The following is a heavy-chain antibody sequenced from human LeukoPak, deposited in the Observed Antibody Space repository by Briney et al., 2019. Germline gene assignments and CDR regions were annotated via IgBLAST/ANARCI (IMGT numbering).Heavy chain of an antibody. V-gene: IGHV4-31*03. D-gene: IGHD1-20*01. CDR2: VSYSGST. Sequence: SETLSLTCTLSGGSITSGRYYWPWIRQHPQRGLEWIGYVSYSGSTNYNSSLKSRLTISADTSKNQFYLGLTSVTAADTAVYYCARDPRGDITGTTFDRWGQGTLVTVPS. J-gene: IGHJ5*02. CDR3: ARDPRGDITGTTFDR. CDR1: GGSITSGRYY.